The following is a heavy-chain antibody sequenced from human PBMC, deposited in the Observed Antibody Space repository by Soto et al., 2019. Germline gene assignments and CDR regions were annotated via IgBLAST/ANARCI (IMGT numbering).Heavy chain of an antibody. J-gene: IGHJ6*02. CDR2: ISYDGGHK. V-gene: IGHV3-30-3*01. D-gene: IGHD4-4*01. CDR3: ARVKTDYSNPRGPFFFYGVDV. Sequence: QVQLVESGGGVVHPERSLRLSCSASEFTFSSYAMHWVRQAPGKGLEWVAGISYDGGHKFYGDSVRGRFTISRDSSKTTVFLQMNSLRPEDTAAYYCARVKTDYSNPRGPFFFYGVDVWGQGTTVTVS. CDR1: EFTFSSYA.